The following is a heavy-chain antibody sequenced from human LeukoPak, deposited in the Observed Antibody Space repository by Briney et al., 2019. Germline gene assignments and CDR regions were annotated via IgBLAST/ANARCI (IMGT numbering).Heavy chain of an antibody. CDR3: ASQNYYYDSSGKFDY. D-gene: IGHD3-22*01. CDR2: IDPSDSYT. J-gene: IGHJ4*02. Sequence: GESLKISCQGSGYSFTSYWISWVRQMPGKGLEWMGRIDPSDSYTNYSPSFQGHVTISADKSISTAYLQWSSLKASDTAMYYCASQNYYYDSSGKFDYWGQGTLVTVSS. V-gene: IGHV5-10-1*01. CDR1: GYSFTSYW.